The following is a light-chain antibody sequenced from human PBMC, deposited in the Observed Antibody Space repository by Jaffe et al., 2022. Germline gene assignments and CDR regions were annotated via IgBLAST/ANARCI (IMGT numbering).Light chain of an antibody. V-gene: IGKV1-39*01. Sequence: DIQMTQSPSSLSASVGDRVTITCRANQSISSYLNWYQQQPGKAPNLLIFAASSLQSGVPSRFSGSGSGTDFTLTISSLQPEDFASYYCQQSYSSPPTFGGGTKVEIK. J-gene: IGKJ4*01. CDR2: AAS. CDR1: QSISSY. CDR3: QQSYSSPPT.